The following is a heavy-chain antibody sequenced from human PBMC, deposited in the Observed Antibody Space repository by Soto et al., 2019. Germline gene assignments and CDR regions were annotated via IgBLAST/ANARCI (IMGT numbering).Heavy chain of an antibody. Sequence: SETLSLTCTVSGGSISSYYWSWIRQPPGKGLEWIGYIYYSGSTNYNPSLKSRVTISVDTSKNQFSLKLSSVTAADTAVYYCARSQGILTGYGINWFDPWGQGTLVTVSS. CDR2: IYYSGST. CDR3: ARSQGILTGYGINWFDP. V-gene: IGHV4-59*08. D-gene: IGHD3-9*01. J-gene: IGHJ5*02. CDR1: GGSISSYY.